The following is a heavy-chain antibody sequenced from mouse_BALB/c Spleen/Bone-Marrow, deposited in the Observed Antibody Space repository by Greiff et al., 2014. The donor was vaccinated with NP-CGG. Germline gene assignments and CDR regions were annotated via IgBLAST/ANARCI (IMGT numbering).Heavy chain of an antibody. CDR3: ARELGLRLAY. Sequence: QVQLKESGAELMKPGASVKISCKTSGYTFSSYWIEWVKQRPGHGLEWIGEILPGSGSTNSNEKFKGKATFTADTSSNTAYMQLSSLTSEDSAVYYCARELGLRLAYWGQGTLLTVSA. J-gene: IGHJ3*01. V-gene: IGHV1-9*01. CDR2: ILPGSGST. D-gene: IGHD3-1*01. CDR1: GYTFSSYW.